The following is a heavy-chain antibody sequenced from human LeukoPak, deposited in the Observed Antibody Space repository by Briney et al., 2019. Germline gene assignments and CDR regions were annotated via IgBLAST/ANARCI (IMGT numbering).Heavy chain of an antibody. D-gene: IGHD3-10*01. CDR1: GFSISSDNY. Sequence: SETLSLTCAVSGFSISSDNYWGWIRQPPGKGLEWIGSIYHTGSTYYNPALKSRGTLSVDTSKNQFSLKLNSVTAADTAVYYCARLSYYYYYMDVWGRGTTVTVSS. V-gene: IGHV4-38-2*01. CDR3: ARLSYYYYYMDV. J-gene: IGHJ6*03. CDR2: IYHTGST.